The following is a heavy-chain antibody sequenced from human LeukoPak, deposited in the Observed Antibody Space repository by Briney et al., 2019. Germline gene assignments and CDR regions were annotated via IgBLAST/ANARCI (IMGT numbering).Heavy chain of an antibody. Sequence: GGSLRLSCAASGFTFSSYAMSWVRQAPGKGLEWVSAISGSGGSTYYADSVKGRFTISRDNAKNSLYLQMNSLRAEDTAVYYCARGLSLGVYYYYMDVWGKGTTVTVSS. J-gene: IGHJ6*03. CDR3: ARGLSLGVYYYYMDV. D-gene: IGHD3-3*01. CDR1: GFTFSSYA. CDR2: ISGSGGST. V-gene: IGHV3-23*01.